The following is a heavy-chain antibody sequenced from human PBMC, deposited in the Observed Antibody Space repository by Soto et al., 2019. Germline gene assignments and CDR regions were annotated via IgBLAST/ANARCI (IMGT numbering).Heavy chain of an antibody. CDR1: GGSISSNY. D-gene: IGHD6-13*01. Sequence: SETLSLTCTVSGGSISSNYWSWIRQPPGKGLEWIGSIYYSGSTYYNPSLKSRVTISVDTSKNQFSLKLSSVTAADTAVYYCARLEYSSSWYPLHFDYWGQGTLVTVSS. V-gene: IGHV4-59*08. CDR3: ARLEYSSSWYPLHFDY. CDR2: IYYSGST. J-gene: IGHJ4*02.